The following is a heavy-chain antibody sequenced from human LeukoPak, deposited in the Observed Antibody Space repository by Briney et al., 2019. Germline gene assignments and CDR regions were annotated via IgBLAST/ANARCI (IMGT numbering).Heavy chain of an antibody. CDR2: ISSSGRSI. V-gene: IGHV3-48*01. J-gene: IGHJ4*02. Sequence: PGGSLRLSCAASGFTFSAYSMNWVRQAPGKGLEWVSYISSSGRSIYYADSVKGRFTVSRDNSKNTLYLQMNSLRAEDTAVYYCARSYSSGWYFDYWGQGTLVTVSS. CDR1: GFTFSAYS. D-gene: IGHD6-19*01. CDR3: ARSYSSGWYFDY.